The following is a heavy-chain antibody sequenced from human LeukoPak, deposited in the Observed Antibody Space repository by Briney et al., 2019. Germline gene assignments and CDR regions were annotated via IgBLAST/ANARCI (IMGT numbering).Heavy chain of an antibody. J-gene: IGHJ3*02. Sequence: ASVKVSCKASGYTFTGYYMHWVRQAPGQGLEWMGWINPNSGGTNYAQKFQGRVTMTRDTSISTAYMEPSRLRSDDTAVYYCARVGIASLNAFDIWGQGTMATVSS. CDR1: GYTFTGYY. CDR3: ARVGIASLNAFDI. V-gene: IGHV1-2*02. CDR2: INPNSGGT. D-gene: IGHD6-13*01.